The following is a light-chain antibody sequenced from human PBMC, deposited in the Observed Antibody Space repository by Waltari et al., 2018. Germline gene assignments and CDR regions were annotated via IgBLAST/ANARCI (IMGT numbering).Light chain of an antibody. CDR3: SSYTSSSTFV. CDR1: SSDVGGYNY. V-gene: IGLV2-14*01. J-gene: IGLJ1*01. CDR2: DVS. Sequence: QSALTQPASVSGSPGQSITISCTGTSSDVGGYNYVSWYQQHPGKAPKLMIYDVSKRPSGGSNRFSRSKSGNTASLTISGLQAEDEADYYCSSYTSSSTFVFGTGTKVTVL.